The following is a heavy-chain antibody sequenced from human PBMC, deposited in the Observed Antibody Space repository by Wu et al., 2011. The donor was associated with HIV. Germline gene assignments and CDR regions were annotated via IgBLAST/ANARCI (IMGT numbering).Heavy chain of an antibody. Sequence: QVQLVQSGAEVKKPGASVKVSCKASGYTFTGYYVHWVRQAPGQGLEWMGGIMPFFGSANYAQKFQGRVTITTDESTRSAYMELSSLRSEDTAVYYCALRTRAGSGSDYWGQGNPGHRLL. D-gene: IGHD3-10*01. CDR1: GYTFTGYY. V-gene: IGHV1-69*01. CDR2: IMPFFGSA. CDR3: ALRTRAGSGSDY. J-gene: IGHJ4*02.